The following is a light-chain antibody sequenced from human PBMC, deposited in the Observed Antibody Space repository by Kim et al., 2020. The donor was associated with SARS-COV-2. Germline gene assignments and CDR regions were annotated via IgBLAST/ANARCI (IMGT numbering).Light chain of an antibody. CDR2: QDR. CDR1: KLGDKY. J-gene: IGLJ2*01. V-gene: IGLV3-1*01. CDR3: QAWDSSTEV. Sequence: SYELTQPPSVSVSTGQTASITCSGDKLGDKYACWYQQKPGQSPVLVIYQDRKRPSGIPERFSGSNSGNTATLTISGTQAMDEADYYCQAWDSSTEVFGGGTKLTVL.